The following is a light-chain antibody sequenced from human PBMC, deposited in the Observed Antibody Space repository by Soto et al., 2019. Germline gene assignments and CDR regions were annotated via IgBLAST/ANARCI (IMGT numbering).Light chain of an antibody. CDR2: GAS. CDR1: QRISNS. V-gene: IGKV3-15*01. CDR3: QQYKNWPL. J-gene: IGKJ5*01. Sequence: EIVLTQSPGTLSLSPGERATLSCRASQRISNSYLAWYQQKPGQAPRLLIYGASTRATGIPARFIGSGSGTEFTLTISSLQSEDFAVYYCQQYKNWPLFGQGTRLEIK.